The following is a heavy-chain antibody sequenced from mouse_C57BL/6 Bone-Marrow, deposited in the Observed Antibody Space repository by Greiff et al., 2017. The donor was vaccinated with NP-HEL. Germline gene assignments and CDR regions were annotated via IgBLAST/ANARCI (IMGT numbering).Heavy chain of an antibody. CDR3: ARHERVEDAMDY. D-gene: IGHD1-1*01. CDR1: GFTFSDYY. V-gene: IGHV5-12*01. CDR2: ISNGGGST. Sequence: EVKLVESGGGLVQPGGSLKLSCAASGFTFSDYYMYWVRQTPEKRLEWVAYISNGGGSTYYPDTVKGRFTISRDNAKNPLYLQMSRLKSEDTAMYYCARHERVEDAMDYWGQGTSVTVSS. J-gene: IGHJ4*01.